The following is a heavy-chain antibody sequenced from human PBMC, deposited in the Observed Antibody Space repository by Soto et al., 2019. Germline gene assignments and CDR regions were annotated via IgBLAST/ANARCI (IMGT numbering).Heavy chain of an antibody. Sequence: GESLKISCAGSGFTFSGYWMSWVRQTPGKGLQWVANIKPDGSETYYADSTNGRFTISRDNSKNSVYLEITSLRVDDTAMYYCERGGGRAPDEYWGQGTLVTVSS. CDR1: GFTFSGYW. V-gene: IGHV3-7*01. CDR2: IKPDGSET. D-gene: IGHD3-10*01. CDR3: ERGGGRAPDEY. J-gene: IGHJ4*02.